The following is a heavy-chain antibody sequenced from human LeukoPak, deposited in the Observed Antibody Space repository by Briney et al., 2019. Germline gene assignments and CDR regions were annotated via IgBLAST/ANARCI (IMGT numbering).Heavy chain of an antibody. V-gene: IGHV4-39*02. Sequence: SETLSLTCSVSGASISSSDYYWGWIRQPPGKGLEWIGRINYSGSTYYNPSLKSRVTISVDTSKDHFSLRLTSMTAADTAVYYCARLTHSYYSDTSGYYPYYYMDVWGKGTTVTVSS. CDR2: INYSGST. J-gene: IGHJ6*03. CDR1: GASISSSDYY. CDR3: ARLTHSYYSDTSGYYPYYYMDV. D-gene: IGHD3-22*01.